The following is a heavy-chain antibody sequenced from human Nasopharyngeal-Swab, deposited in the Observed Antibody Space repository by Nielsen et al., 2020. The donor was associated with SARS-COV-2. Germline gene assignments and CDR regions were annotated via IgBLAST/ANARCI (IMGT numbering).Heavy chain of an antibody. Sequence: GGSLRLSCAASGFIFSNYNMKWVRQAPGKGLEWVSYITPSGGTIYYADSVKGRFTISRDNAKNSLYLQVNGLRAEDTAVYYCARRLPTAMVFDYWGQGTLVTVSS. CDR2: ITPSGGTI. V-gene: IGHV3-48*04. D-gene: IGHD5-18*01. CDR1: GFIFSNYN. J-gene: IGHJ4*02. CDR3: ARRLPTAMVFDY.